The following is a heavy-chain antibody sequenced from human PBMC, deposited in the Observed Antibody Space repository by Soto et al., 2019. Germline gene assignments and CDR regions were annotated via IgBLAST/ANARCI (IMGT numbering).Heavy chain of an antibody. D-gene: IGHD5-18*01. V-gene: IGHV2-5*02. CDR2: IYWDDDE. J-gene: IGHJ4*02. CDR3: AHRPRGYSYHFDY. Sequence: QITLKESGPTLVKPTQTLTLTCTFSGFSLTTRGVGVGWIRQPPGKALEWLALIYWDDDEGYSPSLKSRLTITNNNSKNHVVLTMTNMDPVDTAIYYCAHRPRGYSYHFDYWGQGTLVIVSS. CDR1: GFSLTTRGVG.